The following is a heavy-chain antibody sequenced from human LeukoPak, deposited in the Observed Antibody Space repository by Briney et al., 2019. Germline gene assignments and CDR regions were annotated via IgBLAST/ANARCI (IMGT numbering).Heavy chain of an antibody. V-gene: IGHV4-31*03. D-gene: IGHD3-16*01. CDR2: IYYSGST. CDR3: ARDRLGETTEADAFDI. CDR1: GGSISSGFYY. Sequence: SQTLSLTCSVSGGSISSGFYYWGWIRQHPGKGLERIGYIYYSGSTYYNPSLRSRVSISGDTTKNQFSLKLTSVTAADTAVYYCARDRLGETTEADAFDIWGQGTMVTVS. J-gene: IGHJ3*02.